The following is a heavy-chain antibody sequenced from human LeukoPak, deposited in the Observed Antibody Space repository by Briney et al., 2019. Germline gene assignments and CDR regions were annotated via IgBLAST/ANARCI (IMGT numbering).Heavy chain of an antibody. CDR2: IIPIFGTA. CDR1: GGTFSSYA. J-gene: IGHJ4*02. CDR3: ASDNSGYDAFDY. V-gene: IGHV1-69*06. D-gene: IGHD5-12*01. Sequence: SVKVSCKASGGTFSSYAISWVRQAPGQGLEWVGGIIPIFGTANYAQKFQGRVTITADKSTSTAYMELSSLRSEDTAVYYCASDNSGYDAFDYWGQGTLVTVSS.